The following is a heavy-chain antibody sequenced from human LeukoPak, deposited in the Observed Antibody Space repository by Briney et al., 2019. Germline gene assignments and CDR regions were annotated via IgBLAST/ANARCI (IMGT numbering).Heavy chain of an antibody. CDR1: GYTFTGYY. V-gene: IGHV1-2*02. D-gene: IGHD3-10*01. Sequence: ASVKVSCKASGYTFTGYYMHWVRQAPGQGLEWMGWINPNSGGTNYAQKFQGRVTMTRDTSISTAYMELSRLRSDDTAVYYCARAPYYYGSGSSGWFDPWGQGTLATVSS. CDR3: ARAPYYYGSGSSGWFDP. J-gene: IGHJ5*02. CDR2: INPNSGGT.